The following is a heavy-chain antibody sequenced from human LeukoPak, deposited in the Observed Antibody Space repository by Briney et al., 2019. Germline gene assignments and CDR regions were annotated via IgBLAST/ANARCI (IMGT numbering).Heavy chain of an antibody. CDR2: MTGPADTT. Sequence: GGSLRLSCAAAGFTFSNYWMHWVRQAPGKGLEWLSAMTGPADTTYYAESVKGRFTISRDYSKSMVFLQMNSLRVEGTAIYYCAKGAEIDHWGQGTLVTVSS. V-gene: IGHV3-23*01. CDR1: GFTFSNYW. J-gene: IGHJ4*02. CDR3: AKGAEIDH.